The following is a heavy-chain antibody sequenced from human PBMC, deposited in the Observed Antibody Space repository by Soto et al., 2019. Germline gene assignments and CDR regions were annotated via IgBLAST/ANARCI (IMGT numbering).Heavy chain of an antibody. Sequence: SGPTLVNPTQTLTLTCSFSGSSLSTIGMCVSWIRQPPGKALEWLALIDWDDDKFYSTSLKTRLTISKDTSKNQVVLTMTNMDPVDTATYCCARMPIVATIDLHRTYYYFTMDVWGQGTTVTVSS. CDR2: IDWDDDK. J-gene: IGHJ6*02. CDR1: GSSLSTIGMC. CDR3: ARMPIVATIDLHRTYYYFTMDV. V-gene: IGHV2-70*01. D-gene: IGHD5-12*01.